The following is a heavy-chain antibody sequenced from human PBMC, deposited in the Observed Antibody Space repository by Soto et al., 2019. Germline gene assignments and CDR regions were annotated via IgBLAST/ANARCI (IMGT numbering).Heavy chain of an antibody. V-gene: IGHV2-5*01. D-gene: IGHD5-18*01. Sequence: QITLKESGPPLVKPTQTLTLTCTFSGFSLSTSGVGVGWIRQPPGKALEWLALIYWNDDKRYSPSLKSRLTITKDTSKNHVVLTMTNMDRVDTATYYGAHIGRGRFGETAMNYWGQGTLVTASS. CDR2: IYWNDDK. CDR3: AHIGRGRFGETAMNY. J-gene: IGHJ4*02. CDR1: GFSLSTSGVG.